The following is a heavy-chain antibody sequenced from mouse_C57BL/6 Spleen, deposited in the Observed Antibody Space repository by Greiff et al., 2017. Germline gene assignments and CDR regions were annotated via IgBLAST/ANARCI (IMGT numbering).Heavy chain of an antibody. CDR1: GYAFSSSW. CDR3: ARGYFDV. CDR2: IYPGDGDT. V-gene: IGHV1-82*01. J-gene: IGHJ1*03. Sequence: QVQLQQSGPELVKPGASVKISCKASGYAFSSSWMNWVKQRPGKGLEWIGRIYPGDGDTNYNGKFKGKATLTADKSSSTAYMQLSSLTSEDSAVYFCARGYFDVWGTGTTVPSPQ.